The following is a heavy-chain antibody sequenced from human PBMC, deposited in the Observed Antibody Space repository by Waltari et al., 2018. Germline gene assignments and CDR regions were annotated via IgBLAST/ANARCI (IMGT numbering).Heavy chain of an antibody. CDR2: IYYSGSS. Sequence: QLQLQESGPGLVKPSETLSLTCTVSGGSISSSSYYWGWIRPPPGKGLEWIGSIYYSGSSYYNPSLKSRVTISVDTSKNQFSLKLSSVTAADTAVYYCARDGSGSSSSWGQGTLVTVSS. CDR1: GGSISSSSYY. V-gene: IGHV4-39*07. D-gene: IGHD6-13*01. CDR3: ARDGSGSSSS. J-gene: IGHJ4*02.